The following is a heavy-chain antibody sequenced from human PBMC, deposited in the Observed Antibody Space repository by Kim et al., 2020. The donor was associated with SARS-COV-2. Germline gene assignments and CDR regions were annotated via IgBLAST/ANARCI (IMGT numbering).Heavy chain of an antibody. Sequence: ANYAQKFQGRVTITADKSTSTAYMELSSLRSEDTAVYYCARDFSYDAFDIWGQGTMVTVSS. V-gene: IGHV1-69*04. CDR3: ARDFSYDAFDI. J-gene: IGHJ3*02. D-gene: IGHD6-6*01. CDR2: A.